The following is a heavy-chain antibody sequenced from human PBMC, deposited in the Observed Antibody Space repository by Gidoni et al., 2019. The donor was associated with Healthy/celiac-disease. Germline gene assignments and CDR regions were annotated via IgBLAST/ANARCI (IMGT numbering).Heavy chain of an antibody. V-gene: IGHV4-34*01. J-gene: IGHJ2*01. CDR3: ARADIVVVPAASSSWYFDL. CDR1: GGSFSGYY. D-gene: IGHD2-2*01. CDR2: INHSGST. Sequence: QVQLQQWGAGLLKPSETLSLTCAVSGGSFSGYYWSWIRQPPGKGLEWIGEINHSGSTNYNPSLKSRVTISVDTSKNQFSLKLSSVTAADTAVYYCARADIVVVPAASSSWYFDLWGRGTLVTVSS.